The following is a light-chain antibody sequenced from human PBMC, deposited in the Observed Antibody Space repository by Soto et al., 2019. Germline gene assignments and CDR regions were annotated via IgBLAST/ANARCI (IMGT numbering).Light chain of an antibody. CDR2: AAS. CDR3: HQYGPSYPYT. Sequence: EVVLTQSPGTLSLSPGERGTLFCRASQSVSSSYLAWYQLKPGQPPRLLIYAASSRATGIPDRFSGSGSGTDFTLTISRLEPEDFAVYYCHQYGPSYPYTFGQGTILEIK. CDR1: QSVSSSY. V-gene: IGKV3-20*01. J-gene: IGKJ2*01.